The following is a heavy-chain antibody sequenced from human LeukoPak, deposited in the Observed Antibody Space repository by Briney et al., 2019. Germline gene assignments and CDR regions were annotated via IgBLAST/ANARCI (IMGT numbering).Heavy chain of an antibody. J-gene: IGHJ4*02. V-gene: IGHV4-34*01. CDR2: INHSGST. D-gene: IGHD2-2*01. CDR1: GESFSGYY. CDR3: ATAFLGYCSSTSCYVLRPFDY. Sequence: SETLSLTCAVYGESFSGYYWTWIRQPPGKGLEWIGEINHSGSTNYNSSLKSRVTISIDTSKNQFSLILSSVTAADTAVYYCATAFLGYCSSTSCYVLRPFDYWGQGTLVTVSS.